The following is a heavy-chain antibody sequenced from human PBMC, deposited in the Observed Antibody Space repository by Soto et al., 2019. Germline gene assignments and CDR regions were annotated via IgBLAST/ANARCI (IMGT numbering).Heavy chain of an antibody. CDR3: ARARYVLRYFDWLRYFDY. D-gene: IGHD3-9*01. J-gene: IGHJ4*02. V-gene: IGHV3-74*01. CDR1: GFTFSSYW. Sequence: PGGSLRLSCAASGFTFSSYWMHWVRQAPGKGLGWVSRINSDGSSTSYADSVKGRFTISRDNAKNTLYLQMNSLRAEDTAVYYCARARYVLRYFDWLRYFDYWGQGTLVTVSS. CDR2: INSDGSST.